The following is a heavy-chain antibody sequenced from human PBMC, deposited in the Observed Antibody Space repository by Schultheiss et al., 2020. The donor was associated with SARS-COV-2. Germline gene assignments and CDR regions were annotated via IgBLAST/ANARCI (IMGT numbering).Heavy chain of an antibody. D-gene: IGHD3-10*01. V-gene: IGHV3-30-3*01. CDR3: ARDKESYYYYYGMDV. CDR2: ISYDGSNK. CDR1: GFTFSSYA. Sequence: GESLKISCAASGFTFSSYAMHWVRQAPGKGLEWVAVISYDGSNKYYADSVKGRFTISRDNAKNSLYLQMNSLRAEDTAVYYCARDKESYYYYYGMDVWGQGTTVTVSS. J-gene: IGHJ6*02.